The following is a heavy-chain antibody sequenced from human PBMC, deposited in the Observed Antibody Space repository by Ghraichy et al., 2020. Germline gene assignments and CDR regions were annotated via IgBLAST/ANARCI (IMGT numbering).Heavy chain of an antibody. D-gene: IGHD2-15*01. CDR3: ARDLGGYFNY. CDR2: ISSSSSYI. CDR1: GFTFSSYS. Sequence: LSLTCAASGFTFSSYSMNWVRQAPGKGLEWVSSISSSSSYIYYADSVKGRFTISRDNAKNSLYLQMNSLRAEDTAVYYCARDLGGYFNYWGQGTLVTVSS. J-gene: IGHJ4*02. V-gene: IGHV3-21*01.